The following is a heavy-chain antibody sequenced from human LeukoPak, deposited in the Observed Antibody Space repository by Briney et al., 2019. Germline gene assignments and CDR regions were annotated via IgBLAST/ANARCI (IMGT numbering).Heavy chain of an antibody. V-gene: IGHV3-53*01. J-gene: IGHJ4*02. CDR1: GFTVSSNY. D-gene: IGHD5-24*01. CDR2: IYSGGST. Sequence: PGGSLRLSCAASGFTVSSNYMSWVCQAPGKGLEWVSVIYSGGSTYYADSVKGRFTISRDNSKNTLYLQMNSLRAEDTAVYYCAREWGMATITYFDYWGQGTLVTVSS. CDR3: AREWGMATITYFDY.